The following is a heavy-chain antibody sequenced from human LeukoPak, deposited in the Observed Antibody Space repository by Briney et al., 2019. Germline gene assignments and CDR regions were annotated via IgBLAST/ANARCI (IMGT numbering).Heavy chain of an antibody. CDR1: GFSLNSNGMG. D-gene: IGHD1-7*01. CDR2: IFWDDDE. V-gene: IGHV2-5*02. CDR3: LHRPQRRTTFHY. Sequence: SGPTLVKPTQTLILTCTFSGFSLNSNGMGVGWIRQPPGKALEWLALIFWDDDERYSPSLKSRLTITKDTSKNQMVLTMTNMDPVDTGTYFCLHRPQRRTTFHYWGQGILVTVSS. J-gene: IGHJ4*02.